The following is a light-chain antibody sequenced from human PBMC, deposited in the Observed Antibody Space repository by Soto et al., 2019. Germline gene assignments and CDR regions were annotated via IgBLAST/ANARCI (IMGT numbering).Light chain of an antibody. CDR1: ENVSSN. V-gene: IGKV3-15*01. Sequence: EVVMTQSPATLSVSLGERATLSCRASENVSSNLAWYQQRPGQAPRLVIYGASTRATGIPARFSGGGSGTEFTLTISSLQSEDFAVYYCQQYNSWPPITFGQGNDWR. J-gene: IGKJ5*01. CDR3: QQYNSWPPIT. CDR2: GAS.